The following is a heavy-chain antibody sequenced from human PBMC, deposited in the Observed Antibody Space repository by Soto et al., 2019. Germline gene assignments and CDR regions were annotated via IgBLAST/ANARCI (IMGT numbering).Heavy chain of an antibody. Sequence: GGSLRLSCAASGFTFSSYWMHWVRQAPGKGLVWVSRINSDGSSTSYADSVKGRFTISRDNAKNTLYLQMNSLRAEDTAVYYCARGEYYYGSGSYYKGPSRTWGQGTLVTVSS. CDR3: ARGEYYYGSGSYYKGPSRT. J-gene: IGHJ5*02. CDR2: INSDGSST. CDR1: GFTFSSYW. V-gene: IGHV3-74*01. D-gene: IGHD3-10*01.